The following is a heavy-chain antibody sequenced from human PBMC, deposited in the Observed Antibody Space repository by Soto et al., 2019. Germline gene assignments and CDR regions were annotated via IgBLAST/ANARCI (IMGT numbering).Heavy chain of an antibody. CDR1: GFTFSGAH. CDR2: ITSNGDKT. CDR3: VKRAAVAYDY. V-gene: IGHV3-64D*08. Sequence: GGSLRLSCSASGFTFSGAHMHWVRQPPGKGLEYVSAITSNGDKTYYADSVKGRFTISRDNSKSTLYLQMSSLRLEDTALYYCVKRAAVAYDYWGQGTQVTVSS. J-gene: IGHJ4*02. D-gene: IGHD6-19*01.